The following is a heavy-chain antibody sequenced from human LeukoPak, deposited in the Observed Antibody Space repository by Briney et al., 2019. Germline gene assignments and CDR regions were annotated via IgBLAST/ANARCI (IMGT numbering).Heavy chain of an antibody. J-gene: IGHJ4*02. CDR3: AKDQSGSYTPALDY. D-gene: IGHD1-26*01. CDR1: GFTFSSYG. Sequence: PGRSLRLSCAASGFTFSSYGMHWVRQAPGKGLEWVAVISYDGSNKYYADSVKGRFTISRDNSKNTLYLQMNSLRAEDTAVYYCAKDQSGSYTPALDYWGQGTLVTVSS. V-gene: IGHV3-30*18. CDR2: ISYDGSNK.